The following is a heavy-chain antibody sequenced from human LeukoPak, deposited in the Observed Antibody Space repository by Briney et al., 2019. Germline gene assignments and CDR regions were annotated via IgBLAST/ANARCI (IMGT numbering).Heavy chain of an antibody. J-gene: IGHJ4*02. D-gene: IGHD3-3*01. V-gene: IGHV4-38-2*01. CDR2: IYHSGST. CDR1: GHSISSGYY. CDR3: ARHGFWSGYNYVLDY. Sequence: SETLSLTCAVSGHSISSGYYWGWIRQPPGEGLEWIGNIYHSGSTYYNPSLKSRVTISVDTSKNQFSLKLSSVTAADSAVYYCARHGFWSGYNYVLDYWGQGTLVTVSS.